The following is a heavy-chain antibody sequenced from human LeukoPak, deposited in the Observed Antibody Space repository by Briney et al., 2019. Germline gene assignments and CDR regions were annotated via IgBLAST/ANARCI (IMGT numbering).Heavy chain of an antibody. CDR1: GGTFSSYA. Sequence: SVKVSCKASGGTFSSYAISWVRQAPGQGLEWMGGIIPIFGTADYAQKFQGRVTITADESTSTAYMELSSLRSEDTAVYYCARVAAAGYSFDYWGQGTLVTVSS. CDR2: IIPIFGTA. J-gene: IGHJ4*02. CDR3: ARVAAAGYSFDY. V-gene: IGHV1-69*13. D-gene: IGHD6-13*01.